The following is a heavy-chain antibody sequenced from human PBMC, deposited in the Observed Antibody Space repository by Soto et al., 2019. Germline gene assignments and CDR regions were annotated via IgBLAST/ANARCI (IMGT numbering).Heavy chain of an antibody. CDR2: ISYDGSLE. CDR3: AKDQEWDHDPFDI. J-gene: IGHJ3*02. D-gene: IGHD1-26*01. V-gene: IGHV3-30*18. CDR1: GLTFSRYG. Sequence: QVQLVESGGGVVQPGRSLRLSCGASGLTFSRYGMHWVRQAPGKGLEWVALISYDGSLEYYSDSVKGGFTISRDNSKNTLYLQMNSLRAEDTAMYYCAKDQEWDHDPFDIWGQGTMVTVSS.